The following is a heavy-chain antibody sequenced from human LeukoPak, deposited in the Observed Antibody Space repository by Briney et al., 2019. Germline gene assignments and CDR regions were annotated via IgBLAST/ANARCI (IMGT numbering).Heavy chain of an antibody. CDR2: ISGSGGST. Sequence: SGGSLRLSCAASGFTFSSYAMSWVRQAPGKGLEWVSAISGSGGSTYYADSVKGRFTIYRDNSKNTLYLQMNSLRAEDTAVYYCAKGVTVTTPYSFDPWGQGTLVTVSS. J-gene: IGHJ5*02. CDR1: GFTFSSYA. CDR3: AKGVTVTTPYSFDP. V-gene: IGHV3-23*01. D-gene: IGHD4-11*01.